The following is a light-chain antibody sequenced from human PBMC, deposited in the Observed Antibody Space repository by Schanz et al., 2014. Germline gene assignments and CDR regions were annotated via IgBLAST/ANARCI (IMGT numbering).Light chain of an antibody. CDR1: QSIRSNF. V-gene: IGKV3-20*01. CDR2: DAS. CDR3: QQYINWPPSIT. J-gene: IGKJ1*01. Sequence: EIVLTQSPGTLSLSPGERATLSCRASQSIRSNFLSWYQHKPGQAPRLLIFDASDRATGIPDRFSGSGSGTDFTLTISRLEPEDFAVYHCQQYINWPPSITFGQGTKVEIK.